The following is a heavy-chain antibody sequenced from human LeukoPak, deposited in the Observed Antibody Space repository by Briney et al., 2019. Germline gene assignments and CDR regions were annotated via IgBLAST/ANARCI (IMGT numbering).Heavy chain of an antibody. CDR3: AHINPAVITMIVKGWYFDL. CDR2: IYWDDDK. J-gene: IGHJ2*01. D-gene: IGHD3-22*01. CDR1: GFSLSTSGVG. Sequence: SGPTLVNPTQTLTLTCTLSGFSLSTSGVGVGWIRQPPGKALEWLALIYWDDDKRYSPSLKSRLTITKDTSKNQVVLTMTNMDPVDTATYYCAHINPAVITMIVKGWYFDLWGRGTLVTVSS. V-gene: IGHV2-5*02.